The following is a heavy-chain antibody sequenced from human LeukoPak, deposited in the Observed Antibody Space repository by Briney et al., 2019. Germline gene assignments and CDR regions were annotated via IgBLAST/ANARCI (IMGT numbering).Heavy chain of an antibody. CDR1: GDSLSNNNVA. Sequence: SQTLSLTCAISGDSLSNNNVAWNWIRQSPSRGLEWLGRTYYRPKFNTDYAVSVKSRIAINSDTSKSQFSPQLNSVTPEDTGVYYCARGSHSSFDYWGQGTLVTVSS. J-gene: IGHJ4*02. D-gene: IGHD3-10*01. CDR2: TYYRPKFNT. V-gene: IGHV6-1*01. CDR3: ARGSHSSFDY.